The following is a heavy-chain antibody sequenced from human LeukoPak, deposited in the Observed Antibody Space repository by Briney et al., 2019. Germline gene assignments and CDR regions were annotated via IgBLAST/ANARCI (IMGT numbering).Heavy chain of an antibody. CDR3: ARGSQRIQPYRRANWFDP. CDR2: INHSGST. V-gene: IGHV4-34*01. Sequence: NSSETLSLTCAVYGGSFSGYYWSWIRQPPGKGLEWIGEINHSGSTNYNPSLKSRVTISVDTSKNQFSLKLSSVTAADTAVYYCARGSQRIQPYRRANWFDPWGQGTLVTVSS. D-gene: IGHD5-18*01. CDR1: GGSFSGYY. J-gene: IGHJ5*02.